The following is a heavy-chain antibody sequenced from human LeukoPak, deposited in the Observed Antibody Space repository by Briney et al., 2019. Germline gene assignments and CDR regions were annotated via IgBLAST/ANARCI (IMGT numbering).Heavy chain of an antibody. CDR1: GGSISSSSYY. CDR3: ARRVVRRGAFDI. Sequence: PSETLSLTCTVSGGSISSSSYYWGWIRQPPGKGLEWIGSIYYSGSTYYNPSLKSRVTISVDTSKNQFSLRLSSVTAADTAVYYCARRVVRRGAFDIWGQGTMVTVSS. D-gene: IGHD3-10*01. V-gene: IGHV4-39*01. J-gene: IGHJ3*02. CDR2: IYYSGST.